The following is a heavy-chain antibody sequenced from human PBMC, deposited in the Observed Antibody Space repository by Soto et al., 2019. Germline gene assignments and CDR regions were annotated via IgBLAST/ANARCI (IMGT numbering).Heavy chain of an antibody. CDR3: ARGDGYYYDSSGYYRFDY. J-gene: IGHJ4*02. CDR1: GGSFSGYY. V-gene: IGHV4-34*01. D-gene: IGHD3-22*01. CDR2: INHSGST. Sequence: QVQLQQWGAGLLKPSETLSLTCAVYGGSFSGYYWRWIRQPPGKGLEWIGEINHSGSTNYNPSLKRRVTISVDTSKNQLSLKLSSVTVAETAVYYCARGDGYYYDSSGYYRFDYWGQGTLVTVSS.